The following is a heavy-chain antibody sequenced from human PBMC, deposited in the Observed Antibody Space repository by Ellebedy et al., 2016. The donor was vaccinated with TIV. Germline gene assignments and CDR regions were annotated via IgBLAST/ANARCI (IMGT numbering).Heavy chain of an antibody. D-gene: IGHD3-9*01. V-gene: IGHV1-3*01. Sequence: ASVKVSCKASGYTFTTYAIHWVRQAPGQRLEWMGWINAGNGNTKYSQKFQGRVTITRDTFASTAYMEVSSLRAEDTALYYCARGANDWYGIDYWGLGTLVTVSS. CDR3: ARGANDWYGIDY. J-gene: IGHJ4*02. CDR2: INAGNGNT. CDR1: GYTFTTYA.